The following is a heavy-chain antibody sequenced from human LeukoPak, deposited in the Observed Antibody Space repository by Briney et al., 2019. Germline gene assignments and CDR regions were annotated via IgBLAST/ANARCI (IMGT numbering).Heavy chain of an antibody. Sequence: GGSLRLSCAASGFTFSSYAMSWVRQAPGKGLEWVSAISGSGGSTYYADSVKGRFTISRDNSKNTLYLQMNSLRAEDTAVYYCAKLVTYYYDSSGYPDYWGQGTLVTVSS. CDR1: GFTFSSYA. CDR2: ISGSGGST. CDR3: AKLVTYYYDSSGYPDY. J-gene: IGHJ4*02. V-gene: IGHV3-23*01. D-gene: IGHD3-22*01.